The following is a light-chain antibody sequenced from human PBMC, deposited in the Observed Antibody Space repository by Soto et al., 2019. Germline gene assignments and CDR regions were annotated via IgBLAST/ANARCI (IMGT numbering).Light chain of an antibody. CDR1: SSDVGGYIS. Sequence: SALTQPASVSGSPGQSITISCTGTSSDVGGYISVSWFQQHPGKAPKLMIYDVNNRPSGVSNRFSGSKSGNTASLTISGLQAEDEADYYCSSFTRSSIRVFGTGTKVTVL. V-gene: IGLV2-14*01. CDR3: SSFTRSSIRV. J-gene: IGLJ1*01. CDR2: DVN.